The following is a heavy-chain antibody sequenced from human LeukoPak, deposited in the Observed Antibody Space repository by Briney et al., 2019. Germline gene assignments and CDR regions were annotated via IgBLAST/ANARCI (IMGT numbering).Heavy chain of an antibody. CDR2: INHSGST. J-gene: IGHJ4*02. D-gene: IGHD3-16*01. Sequence: SETLSLTCAVYGGSFSGYYWSWIRQPPGKGLEWIGEINHSGSTNYNPSLKSRVTISVDTSKNQFSLKLSSVTAADTAVYYCARLGGLSHWGQGTLVTVSS. CDR3: ARLGGLSH. V-gene: IGHV4-34*01. CDR1: GGSFSGYY.